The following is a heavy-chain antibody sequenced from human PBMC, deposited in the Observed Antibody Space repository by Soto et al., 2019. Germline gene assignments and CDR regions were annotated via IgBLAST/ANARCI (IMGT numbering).Heavy chain of an antibody. CDR1: GGTFSSYA. D-gene: IGHD6-13*01. CDR2: IIPIFGTA. V-gene: IGHV1-69*13. Sequence: SVKVSCKASGGTFSSYAISWVRQAPGQGLEWMGGIIPIFGTANYAQKFQGRVTITADESTSTAYVELSSLRSEDTAVYYCARPGYSSSWYGKIDYYYYGMDVWGQGTTVTVSS. J-gene: IGHJ6*02. CDR3: ARPGYSSSWYGKIDYYYYGMDV.